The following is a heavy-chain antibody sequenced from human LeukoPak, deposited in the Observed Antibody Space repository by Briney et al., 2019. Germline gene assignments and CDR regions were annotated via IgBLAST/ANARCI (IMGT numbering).Heavy chain of an antibody. Sequence: GGSLRLSCAASGFTFSSYGMHWVRQAPGKGLEWVAVIWYGGSNKYYADSVKGRFTISRDNSKNTLYLQMNSLRAEDTAVYYCARTRGYSYGIFDYWGQGTLVTVSS. J-gene: IGHJ4*02. V-gene: IGHV3-33*01. CDR2: IWYGGSNK. CDR3: ARTRGYSYGIFDY. D-gene: IGHD5-18*01. CDR1: GFTFSSYG.